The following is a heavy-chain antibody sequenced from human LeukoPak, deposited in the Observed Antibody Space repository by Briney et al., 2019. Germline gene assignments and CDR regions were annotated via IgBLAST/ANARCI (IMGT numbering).Heavy chain of an antibody. Sequence: PGRSLRLSCAASGFTFSSYGMHWVRQAPGKGLEWVAVISYDGSNKYYADSVKGRFTISRDNSKNTLYLQMGSLRAEDMAVYYCARGSGSSLQGLTDYWGQGTLVTVSS. CDR3: ARGSGSSLQGLTDY. J-gene: IGHJ4*02. CDR2: ISYDGSNK. D-gene: IGHD1-26*01. CDR1: GFTFSSYG. V-gene: IGHV3-30*03.